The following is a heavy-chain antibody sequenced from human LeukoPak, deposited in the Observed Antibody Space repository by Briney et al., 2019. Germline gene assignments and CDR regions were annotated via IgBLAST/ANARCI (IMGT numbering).Heavy chain of an antibody. CDR1: GFTFSSYA. Sequence: GGSLRLSCAASGFTFSSYAMSWVRQAPGKGLEWVSGISGSGAYTYYADSVKGRFTISRDNSKNTLYLQMNSLRAEDTAVYYCARDLIQLWLRGFIGYWGQGTLVTVSS. J-gene: IGHJ4*02. D-gene: IGHD5-18*01. V-gene: IGHV3-23*01. CDR2: ISGSGAYT. CDR3: ARDLIQLWLRGFIGY.